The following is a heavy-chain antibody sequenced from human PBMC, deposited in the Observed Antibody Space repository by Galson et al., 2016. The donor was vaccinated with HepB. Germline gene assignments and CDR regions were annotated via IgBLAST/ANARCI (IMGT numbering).Heavy chain of an antibody. Sequence: SVKVSCKVSGYPLSELAIHWVRQSAAKGLEWMGGFDPEKGETGYAQKFQGRLTMTEDTSTDTAYMELRSLRSEDTAVDYCAPAVDYNDSSGYGLQDWGQGTLVIVAS. CDR1: GYPLSELA. J-gene: IGHJ1*01. CDR2: FDPEKGET. CDR3: APAVDYNDSSGYGLQD. D-gene: IGHD3-22*01. V-gene: IGHV1-24*01.